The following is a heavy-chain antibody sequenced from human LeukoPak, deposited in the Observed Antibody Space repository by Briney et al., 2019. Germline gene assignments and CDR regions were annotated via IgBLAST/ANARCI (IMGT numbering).Heavy chain of an antibody. J-gene: IGHJ5*02. CDR1: GYTFTSYA. CDR2: INAGNGNT. V-gene: IGHV1-3*01. Sequence: GASVKVSCKASGYTFTSYAIHWVRQAPGQRLEWMGWINAGNGNTKYSQKFQGRVTITRDTSASTAYMELSSLRSEDTAVYYCARDGYSSSWYSNWFDPWGQGTLVTVSS. CDR3: ARDGYSSSWYSNWFDP. D-gene: IGHD6-13*01.